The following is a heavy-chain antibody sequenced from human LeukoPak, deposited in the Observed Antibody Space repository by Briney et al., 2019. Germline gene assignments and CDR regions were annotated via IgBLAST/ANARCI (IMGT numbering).Heavy chain of an antibody. CDR1: GLTFSDYW. Sequence: PGGSLRLSCAASGLTFSDYWMTWVRQAPGKGLEWVANINEDGSEKNFVDSVKGRFTISRDNAKNSLYLQMNSLRSEESAVYYCATTLTALSSVYWGRGTTATVSS. J-gene: IGHJ6*04. CDR3: ATTLTALSSVY. V-gene: IGHV3-7*01. D-gene: IGHD2-21*02. CDR2: INEDGSEK.